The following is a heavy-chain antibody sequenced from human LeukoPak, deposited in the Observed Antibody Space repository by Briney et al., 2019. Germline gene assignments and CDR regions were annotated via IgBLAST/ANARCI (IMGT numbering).Heavy chain of an antibody. D-gene: IGHD2-2*02. J-gene: IGHJ6*03. CDR2: ISAYNGNT. CDR3: ARVDRFVVVVPAAIDYYYYYYMDV. Sequence: ASVKVSCKASGYTFTSYGISWVRQAPGQGLEWMGWISAYNGNTNYAQKLQGRVTMTTDTSTSTAYMELRSLRSDDTAVYYCARVDRFVVVVPAAIDYYYYYYMDVWGKGTTVTISS. CDR1: GYTFTSYG. V-gene: IGHV1-18*01.